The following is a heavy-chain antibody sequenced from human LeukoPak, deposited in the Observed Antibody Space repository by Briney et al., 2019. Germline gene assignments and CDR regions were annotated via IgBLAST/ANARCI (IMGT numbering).Heavy chain of an antibody. CDR3: ARHKGDFWSGYLNWFDP. Sequence: SETLSLTCTVSGGSISSYYWSWIRQPPAKGLELIGYIYTSGSTNYNPSLESRVTISVDTSKNQFSLKLSSVTAADTAVYYCARHKGDFWSGYLNWFDPWGQGTLVTVSS. CDR2: IYTSGST. CDR1: GGSISSYY. D-gene: IGHD3-3*01. J-gene: IGHJ5*02. V-gene: IGHV4-4*09.